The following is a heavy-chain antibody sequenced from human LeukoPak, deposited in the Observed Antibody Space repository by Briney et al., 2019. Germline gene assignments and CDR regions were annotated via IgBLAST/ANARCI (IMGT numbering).Heavy chain of an antibody. CDR2: INHSGST. D-gene: IGHD1-26*01. CDR3: ARSPTTGPYYYYYYYMDV. CDR1: GGSFSGYS. V-gene: IGHV4-34*01. J-gene: IGHJ6*03. Sequence: SETLSLTCAVYGGSFSGYSWSWIRQPPGKGLEWIGEINHSGSTNYNPSLESRVTISVDTSKNQFSLKLSSVTAADTAVYYCARSPTTGPYYYYYYYMDVWGKGTTVTVSS.